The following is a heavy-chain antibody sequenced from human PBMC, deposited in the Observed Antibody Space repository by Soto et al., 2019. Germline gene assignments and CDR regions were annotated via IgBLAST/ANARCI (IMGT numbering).Heavy chain of an antibody. D-gene: IGHD4-17*01. CDR2: IFFSGNT. CDR3: ARDKYGDMLDF. Sequence: PSETLSLTCTVSGGSILNGGHYWTWIRQHPGKGLEWIGRIFFSGNTHYNPALKSRLTFSLDTAKNQFSLKLTSVTAADTAIYYCARDKYGDMLDFWGPGTLVTVSS. J-gene: IGHJ4*02. V-gene: IGHV4-31*03. CDR1: GGSILNGGHY.